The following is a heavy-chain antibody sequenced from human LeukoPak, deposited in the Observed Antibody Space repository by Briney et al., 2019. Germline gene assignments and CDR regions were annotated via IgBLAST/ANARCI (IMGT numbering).Heavy chain of an antibody. CDR1: GFTFGDYA. CDR2: ISGGGGST. D-gene: IGHD6-13*01. Sequence: GGSLRLSCAASGFTFGDYAMHWVRQAPGKGLEWVSLISGGGGSTYYADSVRGRFTISRDNSKNSLYLQMNSLRTEDTAVYHCAKGYSSRWYHIYYYYHGMDVCGQGTTVTVSS. V-gene: IGHV3-43*02. J-gene: IGHJ6*02. CDR3: AKGYSSRWYHIYYYYHGMDV.